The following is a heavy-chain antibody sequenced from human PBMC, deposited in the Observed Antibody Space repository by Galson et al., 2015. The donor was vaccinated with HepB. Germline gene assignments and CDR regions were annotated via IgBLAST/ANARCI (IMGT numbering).Heavy chain of an antibody. CDR1: GFTFSSYA. CDR2: ISGSGGRT. CDR3: AKDPRWGYDSSGYPFDY. V-gene: IGHV3-23*01. D-gene: IGHD3-22*01. J-gene: IGHJ4*02. Sequence: SLRLSCAASGFTFSSYAMSWVRQAPGKGLEWVSAISGSGGRTYYADSVKGRFTISRDNSKNTLYLQMNSLRAEDTAVYHCAKDPRWGYDSSGYPFDYWGQGTLVTVSS.